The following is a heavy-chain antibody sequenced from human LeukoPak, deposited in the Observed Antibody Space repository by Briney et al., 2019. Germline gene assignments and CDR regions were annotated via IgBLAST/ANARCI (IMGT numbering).Heavy chain of an antibody. CDR1: GFTFSSYW. D-gene: IGHD6-19*01. Sequence: QPGGSLRLPCAASGFTFSSYWMHWVRQVPGKGLVWVSRLNGDGSTTNYADSVKGRFTISRDNAKNTLYLQMNSLRAEDTAVYYCARDLGFSSGWYIGYWGQGTLVTVSS. J-gene: IGHJ4*02. CDR2: LNGDGSTT. CDR3: ARDLGFSSGWYIGY. V-gene: IGHV3-74*01.